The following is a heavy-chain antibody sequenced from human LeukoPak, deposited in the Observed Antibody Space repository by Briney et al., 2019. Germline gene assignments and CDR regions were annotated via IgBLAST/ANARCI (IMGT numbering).Heavy chain of an antibody. V-gene: IGHV3-30*04. D-gene: IGHD4-23*01. CDR2: ISYDGSNK. J-gene: IGHJ5*02. CDR3: ARDRDYTGNGCFDP. Sequence: GGSLRLSCAASGFTFSGYALHWVRQAPGKGLEWVAVISYDGSNKYYADSVKGRFTISRDNSRNTLYVQMSSLTAEDTAVYYCARDRDYTGNGCFDPWGQGTLVTVSS. CDR1: GFTFSGYA.